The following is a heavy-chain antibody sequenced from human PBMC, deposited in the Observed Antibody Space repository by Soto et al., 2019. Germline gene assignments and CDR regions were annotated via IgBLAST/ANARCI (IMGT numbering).Heavy chain of an antibody. CDR1: GFTFSSYA. Sequence: GGSLRLSCAASGFTFSSYAMSWVRQAPGKGLEWVSAISGSGGSTYYADSVKGRFTISRDNSKNTLYLQMNSLRAEDTAVVYCAKTPRSSSSYYFDYWGQGTLVTVSS. V-gene: IGHV3-23*01. D-gene: IGHD6-6*01. J-gene: IGHJ4*02. CDR2: ISGSGGST. CDR3: AKTPRSSSSYYFDY.